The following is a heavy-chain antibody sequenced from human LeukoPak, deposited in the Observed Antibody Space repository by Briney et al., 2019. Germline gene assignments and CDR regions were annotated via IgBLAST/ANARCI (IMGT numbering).Heavy chain of an antibody. CDR1: GGTFSSYA. J-gene: IGHJ4*02. D-gene: IGHD2-2*01. Sequence: SVKVSCKASGGTFSSYAISWVRQAPGQGLEWMGGIIPIFGTANYAQKFQGRVRITADESTSTAYMEVSSLRSEDTAVYYCARMYCSSTSCSRSRVVPPYFDYWGQGTLVTVSS. CDR2: IIPIFGTA. CDR3: ARMYCSSTSCSRSRVVPPYFDY. V-gene: IGHV1-69*13.